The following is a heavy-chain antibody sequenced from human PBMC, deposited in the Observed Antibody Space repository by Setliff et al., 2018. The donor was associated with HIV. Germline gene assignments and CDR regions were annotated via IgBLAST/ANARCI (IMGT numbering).Heavy chain of an antibody. D-gene: IGHD6-19*01. CDR3: ARPRRVRSRAWYWFYI. CDR2: IYQSGSI. CDR1: GYSINSGFS. Sequence: SETLSLTCAASGYSINSGFSRAWIRQPPGQGPQWIGSIYQSGSIYYHPSLQSRVTISVNSSKNQFSLNLFSVTAADTAVYYCARPRRVRSRAWYWFYIWGHGNLCTVSS. V-gene: IGHV4-38-2*01. J-gene: IGHJ5*01.